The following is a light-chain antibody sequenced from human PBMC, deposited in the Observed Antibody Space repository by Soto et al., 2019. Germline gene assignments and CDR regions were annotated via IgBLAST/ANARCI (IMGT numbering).Light chain of an antibody. V-gene: IGKV3-15*01. CDR1: QSISSN. J-gene: IGKJ1*01. CDR3: QQYNDWPLT. CDR2: GAS. Sequence: EIVMTQSPVTLSVSPGERAALSCSASQSISSNLAWYQQKPGQAPRLLIFGASTRATGIPARFSGSASGTEVTLAISSLQSEDFAVYYWQQYNDWPLTFGQGTKVEI.